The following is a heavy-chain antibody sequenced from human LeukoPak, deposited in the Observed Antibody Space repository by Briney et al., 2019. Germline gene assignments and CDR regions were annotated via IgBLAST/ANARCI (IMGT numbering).Heavy chain of an antibody. CDR3: ARLLSSGSLEY. J-gene: IGHJ4*02. CDR1: GGSISSYY. CDR2: IYYSGST. Sequence: SETLSLTCTVSGGSISSYYWSWIRQPPGKGLEWIGYIYYSGSTNYNPSLKSLVNISVQTSKNQLSPKLSSVTAADTAVYYCARLLSSGSLEYWGQGTLVTVSS. V-gene: IGHV4-59*08. D-gene: IGHD3-10*01.